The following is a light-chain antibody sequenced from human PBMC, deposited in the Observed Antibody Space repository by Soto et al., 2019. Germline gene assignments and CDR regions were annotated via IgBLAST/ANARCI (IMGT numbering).Light chain of an antibody. CDR3: QQYGSSRTIT. Sequence: EIVMTQSPATLSVSPGERATLSCRASQSVSSNLAWYQQKPGQAPSLLIYGASSRATGIPDRFSGSGSGTDFTLTISRLEPEDFAVYYCQQYGSSRTITFGQGTRLEIK. CDR2: GAS. J-gene: IGKJ5*01. V-gene: IGKV3-20*01. CDR1: QSVSSN.